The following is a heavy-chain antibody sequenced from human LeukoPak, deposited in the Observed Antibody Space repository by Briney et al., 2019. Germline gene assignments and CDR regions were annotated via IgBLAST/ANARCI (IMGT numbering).Heavy chain of an antibody. J-gene: IGHJ5*02. CDR1: GGSFSGYY. CDR3: TSGATTMATWGGTWFDP. D-gene: IGHD4-17*01. CDR2: INHSGST. Sequence: SETLSLTCAVYGGSFSGYYWSWIRQPPGKGLEWIGEINHSGSTNYNPSLKSRVTMSVDTSKAQFSLNLTSVIAADTAVYCATSGATTMATWGGTWFDPWGQGILVTVSS. V-gene: IGHV4-34*03.